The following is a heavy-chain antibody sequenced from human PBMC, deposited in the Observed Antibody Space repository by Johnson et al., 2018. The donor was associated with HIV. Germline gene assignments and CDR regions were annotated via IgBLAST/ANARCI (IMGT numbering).Heavy chain of an antibody. CDR1: GFIFNNYG. V-gene: IGHV3-33*03. CDR2: IWFDGSNK. D-gene: IGHD4-11*01. Sequence: QVQLVESGGGVVQPGRSLRLSCAASGFIFNNYGMHWVRQAPGKGLEWVAVIWFDGSNKNYADSVKGRFTISRDNSKNAMSLQMNSLRAEDTAVYYCARDYNGAVDVWGQGTLVTVSS. CDR3: ARDYNGAVDV. J-gene: IGHJ3*01.